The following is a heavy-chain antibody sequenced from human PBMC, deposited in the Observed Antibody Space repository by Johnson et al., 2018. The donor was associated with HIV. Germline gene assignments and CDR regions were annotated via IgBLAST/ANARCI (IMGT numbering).Heavy chain of an antibody. J-gene: IGHJ3*02. CDR3: AKGGLGHTDAFDI. Sequence: VQLVESGGGVVQPGRSLRLSCAASGFTFSSYAMHWVRQAPGKGLEWVAVISYDGRNKYYADSVKGRFTISRDNSKNSLYLQMNSLRSEDTALYYCAKGGLGHTDAFDIWGQGTMVTGSS. CDR2: ISYDGRNK. D-gene: IGHD6-19*01. V-gene: IGHV3-30-3*01. CDR1: GFTFSSYA.